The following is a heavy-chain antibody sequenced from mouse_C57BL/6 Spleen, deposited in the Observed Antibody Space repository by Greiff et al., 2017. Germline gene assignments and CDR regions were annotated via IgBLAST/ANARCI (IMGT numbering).Heavy chain of an antibody. Sequence: EVQLVESGGGLVQPGGSMKLSCAASGFTFSDAWMDWVRQSPEKGLEWVAEIRNKANNHATYYAESVKGRFTISRDDSKSSVYLQMNSLRAEDTGIYYCTGGAYDPYGVDYAMDYWGQGTSVTVSS. CDR1: GFTFSDAW. D-gene: IGHD6-5*01. J-gene: IGHJ4*01. CDR2: IRNKANNHAT. CDR3: TGGAYDPYGVDYAMDY. V-gene: IGHV6-6*01.